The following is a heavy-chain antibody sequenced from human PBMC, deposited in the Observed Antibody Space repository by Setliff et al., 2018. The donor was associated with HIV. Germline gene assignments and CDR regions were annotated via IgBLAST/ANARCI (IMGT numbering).Heavy chain of an antibody. CDR2: IHSGGST. D-gene: IGHD2-21*01. J-gene: IGHJ4*02. CDR3: AKLQEGHVYSHYDS. Sequence: GSLRLSCAASGFTVSNDYMSWVRQAPGRGLEWVSVIHSGGSTYYADSVKGRFIISRDNSKNTVYLQMNSLRAEDTAEYYCAKLQEGHVYSHYDSWGQGTLVTVSS. CDR1: GFTVSNDY. V-gene: IGHV3-66*04.